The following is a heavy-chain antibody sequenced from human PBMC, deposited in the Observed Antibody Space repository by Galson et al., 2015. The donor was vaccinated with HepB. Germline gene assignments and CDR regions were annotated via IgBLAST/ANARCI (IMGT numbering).Heavy chain of an antibody. D-gene: IGHD2-15*01. Sequence: SLRLSCAASGFAFNSYLMHWVRQGPGKGLEWVAFIRYDGSNKYYADSVKGRFTMSRDNSKNTLYLQMNSLRAEDTAVYYCAKDQGGLWTTIDHWGQGTPVTVSS. CDR2: IRYDGSNK. CDR1: GFAFNSYL. V-gene: IGHV3-30*02. J-gene: IGHJ4*02. CDR3: AKDQGGLWTTIDH.